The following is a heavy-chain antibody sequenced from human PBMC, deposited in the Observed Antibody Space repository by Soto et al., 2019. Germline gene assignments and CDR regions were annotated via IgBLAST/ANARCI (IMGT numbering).Heavy chain of an antibody. CDR2: INPSGGT. D-gene: IGHD6-6*01. CDR1: GGSFSTDY. Sequence: QVQLQQWGAGLLKPSETLSLTCAVYGGSFSTDYWCWIRQPPGKGLEWIGEINPSGGTNYNPSLKRRVTISVATSKNQFSLKLSSVTAADTAVYYCARVLASRASRDFDYWGQGTLVTVSS. V-gene: IGHV4-34*01. CDR3: ARVLASRASRDFDY. J-gene: IGHJ4*02.